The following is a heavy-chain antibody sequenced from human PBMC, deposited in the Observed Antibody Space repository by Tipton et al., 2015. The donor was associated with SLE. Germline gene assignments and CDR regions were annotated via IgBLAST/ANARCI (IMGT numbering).Heavy chain of an antibody. Sequence: TLSLTCAVSGYSISSGGYYWSWIRQHPGKGLEWIGYIYYSGSTYYNPSLKSRVTISVDTSKNQFSLKLSSVTAADTAVYYCASIDPPDAFDIWGQGTMVTVSS. D-gene: IGHD3-16*02. CDR3: ASIDPPDAFDI. J-gene: IGHJ3*02. CDR1: GYSISSGGYY. V-gene: IGHV4-31*11. CDR2: IYYSGST.